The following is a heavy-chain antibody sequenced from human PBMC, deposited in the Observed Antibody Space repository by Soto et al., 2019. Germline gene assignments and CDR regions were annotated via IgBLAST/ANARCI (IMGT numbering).Heavy chain of an antibody. CDR1: GGSISSGGYS. CDR3: ARDSGDGFFDY. V-gene: IGHV4-30-2*01. J-gene: IGHJ4*02. Sequence: SETLFLTCAFSGGSISSGGYSWSWIRQPPGKGLEWIGYIYHSGSTYYNPSLKSRVTISVDTSKNQFSLKLSSVTAADTAVYYCARDSGDGFFDYWGQGTLVTVSS. D-gene: IGHD1-26*01. CDR2: IYHSGST.